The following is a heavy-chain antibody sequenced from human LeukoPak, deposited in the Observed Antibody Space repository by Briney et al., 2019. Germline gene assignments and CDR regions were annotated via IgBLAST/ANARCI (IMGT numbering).Heavy chain of an antibody. V-gene: IGHV3-15*01. Sequence: GGSLRLSCAASGFTFSNAWMSWVRQAPGKGLEWVGRIKSKTDGGTTDYAAPVKGRFTISRDDSKNTAYLQMNSLKTEDTAVYYCIRHPLPDFGDFFGYWGLGTLVTVSS. J-gene: IGHJ4*02. CDR2: IKSKTDGGTT. D-gene: IGHD3-3*01. CDR3: IRHPLPDFGDFFGY. CDR1: GFTFSNAW.